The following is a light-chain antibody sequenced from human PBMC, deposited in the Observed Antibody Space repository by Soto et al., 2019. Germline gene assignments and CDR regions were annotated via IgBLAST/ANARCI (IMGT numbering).Light chain of an antibody. J-gene: IGKJ5*01. CDR1: QSVSSSY. Sequence: EIVLTQSPGTLSLSPGERATLSCRASQSVSSSYLAWYLQKPGQTPRLLIYGASSRATGIPDRFSGSGSGTDFTLTISRLEPEDFAVYYCQQYGSPITFGQGTRLEIK. CDR2: GAS. V-gene: IGKV3-20*01. CDR3: QQYGSPIT.